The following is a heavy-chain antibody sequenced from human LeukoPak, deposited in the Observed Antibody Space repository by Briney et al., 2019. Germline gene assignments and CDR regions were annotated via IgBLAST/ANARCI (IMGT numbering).Heavy chain of an antibody. Sequence: SETLSLTCAVYGGSFSGYYWSWIRQPPGKGLEWIGEINHSGSTNYNPSLKSRVTISIDTPKNQFSLKLSSVTAADTAVYYCTREGYDILTGYRAAFDVWGQGTMVTVSS. CDR3: TREGYDILTGYRAAFDV. J-gene: IGHJ3*01. D-gene: IGHD3-9*01. V-gene: IGHV4-34*01. CDR2: INHSGST. CDR1: GGSFSGYY.